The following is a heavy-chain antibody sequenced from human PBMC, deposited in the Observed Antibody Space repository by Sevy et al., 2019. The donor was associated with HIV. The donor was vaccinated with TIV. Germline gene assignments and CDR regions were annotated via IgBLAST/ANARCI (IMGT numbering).Heavy chain of an antibody. CDR2: LSFGCGEI. D-gene: IGHD3-10*01. Sequence: GESLKISCAASGFTFSKYSMSWVRQPPGKGLEWVSTLSFGCGEINYADSVKGRFTISRDNSKSSVYLQMNSLRAEDMALYYCAKGHYYGSGEQQHDAFDIWGQGTMVTVSS. J-gene: IGHJ3*02. CDR3: AKGHYYGSGEQQHDAFDI. CDR1: GFTFSKYS. V-gene: IGHV3-23*01.